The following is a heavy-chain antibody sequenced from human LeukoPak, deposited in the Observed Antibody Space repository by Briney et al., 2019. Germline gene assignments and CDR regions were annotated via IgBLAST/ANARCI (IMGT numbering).Heavy chain of an antibody. D-gene: IGHD7-27*01. V-gene: IGHV3-48*03. CDR3: AREGFPGFDY. Sequence: PGGSLRLSCAASGFTFSSYEMNWVRQAPGKGLEWVSYISSSGSTIYCADSVKGRFTISRDNAKNSLYLQMNSLRAEDTAVYYCAREGFPGFDYWGQGTLVTVSS. CDR1: GFTFSSYE. J-gene: IGHJ4*02. CDR2: ISSSGSTI.